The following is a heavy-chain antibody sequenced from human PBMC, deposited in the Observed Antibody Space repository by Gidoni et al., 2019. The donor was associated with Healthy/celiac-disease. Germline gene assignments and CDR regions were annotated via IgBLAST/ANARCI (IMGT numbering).Heavy chain of an antibody. D-gene: IGHD3-3*01. CDR3: ARESLSDLWSGYYTDY. CDR1: GYTFTSYD. CDR2: MNPNSGNT. Sequence: QVQLVPSGAEVKKPGASVKVSCKASGYTFTSYDINWVRQATGQGLEWMGWMNPNSGNTGYAQKFQGRVTMTRNTSISTAYMELSSLRSEDTAVYYCARESLSDLWSGYYTDYWGQGTLVTVSS. V-gene: IGHV1-8*01. J-gene: IGHJ4*02.